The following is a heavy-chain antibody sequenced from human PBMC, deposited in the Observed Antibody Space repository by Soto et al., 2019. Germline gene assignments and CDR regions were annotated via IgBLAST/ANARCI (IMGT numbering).Heavy chain of an antibody. CDR2: IGVYNGNT. Sequence: QVQLVQSGAEVKKPGASVNVSCKASGYNFNNYGVTWVRQAPGQGLEWMGWIGVYNGNTKYPQKVQGSVTVTADTSTGTAYMELRSLTSDDTAVYDCARDIAGGEDIWGQGRMVTVSS. V-gene: IGHV1-18*01. D-gene: IGHD1-26*01. J-gene: IGHJ3*02. CDR1: GYNFNNYG. CDR3: ARDIAGGEDI.